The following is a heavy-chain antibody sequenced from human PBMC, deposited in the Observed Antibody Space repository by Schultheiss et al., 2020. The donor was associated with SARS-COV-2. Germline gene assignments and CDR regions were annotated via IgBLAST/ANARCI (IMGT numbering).Heavy chain of an antibody. CDR3: AGAGPLHY. CDR1: GGSVSSSSNY. D-gene: IGHD1-26*01. Sequence: SETLSLTCRVSGGSVSSSSNYWSWIRQPPGKGLEWIGEINHSGSTNYNPSLKSRVTISVDTSKNQFSLKLSSVTAADTAMYYCAGAGPLHYWGQGTLVTVSS. J-gene: IGHJ4*02. V-gene: IGHV4-39*07. CDR2: INHSGST.